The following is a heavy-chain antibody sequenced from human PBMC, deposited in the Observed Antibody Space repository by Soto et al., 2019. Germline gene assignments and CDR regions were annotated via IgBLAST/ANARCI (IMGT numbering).Heavy chain of an antibody. D-gene: IGHD3-10*01. J-gene: IGHJ5*02. CDR3: ARQSINVVRGGGSYFDP. V-gene: IGHV5-10-1*01. Sequence: EVQLVQSGAEVKKPGESLRISCKGSGYTFANYWIHWVRQMPGKGLEWMGRIDPSDSNTNYSPSFQGHVTISADKSINTAYLQWSSVKASDTAIYYCARQSINVVRGGGSYFDPWGQGTLVTVSS. CDR1: GYTFANYW. CDR2: IDPSDSNT.